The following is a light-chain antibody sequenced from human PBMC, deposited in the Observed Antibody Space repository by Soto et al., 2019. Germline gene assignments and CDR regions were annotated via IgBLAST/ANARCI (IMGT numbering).Light chain of an antibody. J-gene: IGLJ2*01. Sequence: QSALTQPRSVSGSPGQSVTISCTGTSSDVGGYNYVSWYQQHPGKAPKLMIYDGSKRPSGVPDRFSGSKSGNTASLTISGLQAEDEADYYCCSYAGSYTLILGGGTKLTVL. CDR2: DGS. CDR1: SSDVGGYNY. V-gene: IGLV2-11*01. CDR3: CSYAGSYTLI.